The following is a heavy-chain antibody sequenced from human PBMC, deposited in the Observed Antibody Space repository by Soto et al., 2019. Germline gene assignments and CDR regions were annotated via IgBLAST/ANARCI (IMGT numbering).Heavy chain of an antibody. CDR3: VGTGTTDDF. CDR2: IFYSGDT. V-gene: IGHV4-30-4*01. D-gene: IGHD1-7*01. Sequence: VQLQGSGPGLVKPSQTLSLTCTVSGASVNTGDYYWSYIRQSPGKGLEWLGYIFYSGDTYYNPSLKSRATISLKTSRNQISLTLTSVTDADTAVYFCVGTGTTDDFWGQGTLVTVSS. CDR1: GASVNTGDYY. J-gene: IGHJ1*01.